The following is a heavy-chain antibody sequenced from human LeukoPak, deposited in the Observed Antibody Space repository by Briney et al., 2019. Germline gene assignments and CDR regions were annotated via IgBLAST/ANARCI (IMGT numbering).Heavy chain of an antibody. V-gene: IGHV4-59*08. CDR3: ATHRDGWFDP. CDR2: IYYSGST. CDR1: GDSSSSYF. D-gene: IGHD5-24*01. Sequence: KPSETLSLTCTVSGDSSSSYFFNWIRQPPGKGLEWIGYIYYSGSTNYNPSLKSRVTMSVDTSKNQFSLKLTSVTAADTAVYYCATHRDGWFDPWGQGTLVTVSS. J-gene: IGHJ5*02.